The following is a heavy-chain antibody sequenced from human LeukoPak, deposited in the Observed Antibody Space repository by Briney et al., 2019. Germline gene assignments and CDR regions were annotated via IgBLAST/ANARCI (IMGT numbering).Heavy chain of an antibody. D-gene: IGHD6-19*01. CDR3: ARAIVVAGTWKFDP. Sequence: SQTLSLTCAISGDSDYSYSAAWNWIRQSPSRGLEWLGRTYYRSKWYNDYAVSVKSRITINPDTSKNQFSLQLNSVTPEDTAVYYCARAIVVAGTWKFDPWGQGTLVTVSS. V-gene: IGHV6-1*01. CDR2: TYYRSKWYN. CDR1: GDSDYSYSAA. J-gene: IGHJ5*02.